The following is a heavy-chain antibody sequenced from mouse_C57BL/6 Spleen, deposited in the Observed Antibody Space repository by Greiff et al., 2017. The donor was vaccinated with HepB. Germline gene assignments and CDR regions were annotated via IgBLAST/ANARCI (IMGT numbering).Heavy chain of an antibody. CDR2: ISSGGDYI. CDR3: TRDGDSYYYGSSWFAY. CDR1: GFTFSSYA. J-gene: IGHJ3*01. Sequence: EVQLQESGEGLVKPGGSLKLSCAASGFTFSSYAMSWVRQTPEKRLEWVAYISSGGDYIYYADTVKGRFTISRDNARNTLYLQMSSLKSEDTAMYYCTRDGDSYYYGSSWFAYWGQGTLVTVSA. V-gene: IGHV5-9-1*02. D-gene: IGHD1-1*01.